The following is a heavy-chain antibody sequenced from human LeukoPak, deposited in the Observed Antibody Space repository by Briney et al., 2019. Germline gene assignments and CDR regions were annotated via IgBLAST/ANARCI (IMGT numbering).Heavy chain of an antibody. V-gene: IGHV3-33*01. D-gene: IGHD6-19*01. CDR2: IWYDGSNK. Sequence: GSLRLSCAASGFTFSSYGMHWVRQAPGKGLEWVAVIWYDGSNKYYADSVKGRFTISRDNSKNTLYLQMNSLRAEDTAVYYCAVSGYSSGFFDYWGQGTLVTVSS. CDR3: AVSGYSSGFFDY. CDR1: GFTFSSYG. J-gene: IGHJ4*02.